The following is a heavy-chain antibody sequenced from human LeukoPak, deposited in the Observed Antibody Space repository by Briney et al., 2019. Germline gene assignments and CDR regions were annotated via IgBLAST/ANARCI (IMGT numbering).Heavy chain of an antibody. J-gene: IGHJ3*02. Sequence: PGGSLRLSCAASGFTFSDYYMTWIRQAPGKGLEWVSYISSSGSTIYYADSVKGRFTIFRDNAKNSLYLQMNGLRAEDTAVYYCARRVVTAIRDAFDIWGQGTMVTVSS. D-gene: IGHD2-21*02. CDR1: GFTFSDYY. CDR3: ARRVVTAIRDAFDI. V-gene: IGHV3-11*01. CDR2: ISSSGSTI.